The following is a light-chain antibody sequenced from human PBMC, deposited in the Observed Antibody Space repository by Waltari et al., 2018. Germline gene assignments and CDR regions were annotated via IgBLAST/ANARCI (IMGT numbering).Light chain of an antibody. Sequence: DIVMTQSPDSLAVSLGERATINCKSSQSVLHTNNRNYLAWYQQRPGPSPKLLFSWASDRESGVPDRFSGSGSGTDFTLTITSLQAEDVATYYCQQYYATPLTFGGGTKVVIK. V-gene: IGKV4-1*01. CDR3: QQYYATPLT. J-gene: IGKJ4*01. CDR1: QSVLHTNNRNY. CDR2: WAS.